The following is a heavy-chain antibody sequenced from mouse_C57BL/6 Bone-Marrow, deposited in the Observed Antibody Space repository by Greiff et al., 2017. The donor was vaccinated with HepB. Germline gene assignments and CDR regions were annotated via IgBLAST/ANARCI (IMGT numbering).Heavy chain of an antibody. V-gene: IGHV2-2*01. CDR3: ATYGSSLMDY. CDR2: IWSGGST. J-gene: IGHJ4*01. Sequence: VQLVESGPGLVQPSQSLSITCTVSGFSLTSYGVHWVRQSPGKGLVWLGVIWSGGSTDYNAAFISRLSISKDNSKSQVFFKMNSLQADDTAIYYCATYGSSLMDYWGQGTSVTVSS. D-gene: IGHD1-1*01. CDR1: GFSLTSYG.